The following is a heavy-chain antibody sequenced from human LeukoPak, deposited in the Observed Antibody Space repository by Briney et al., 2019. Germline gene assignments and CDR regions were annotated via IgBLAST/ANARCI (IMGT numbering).Heavy chain of an antibody. CDR2: IYPGDSDT. J-gene: IGHJ6*03. V-gene: IGHV5-51*01. CDR3: ARARYCSSTSCPSPYYYYYMDV. Sequence: GESLKISCKGSGYSFTNYWIGWVRQMPGKGLEWMGLIYPGDSDTRYSPSFQSQVTISADKSISTAYLQWSSLKASDTAMYYCARARYCSSTSCPSPYYYYYMDVWGKGTTVTVSS. D-gene: IGHD2-2*01. CDR1: GYSFTNYW.